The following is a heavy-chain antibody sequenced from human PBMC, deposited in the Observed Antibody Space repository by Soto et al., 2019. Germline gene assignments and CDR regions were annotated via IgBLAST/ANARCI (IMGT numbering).Heavy chain of an antibody. CDR2: INPNSGGT. J-gene: IGHJ6*02. CDR1: GYTFTGYY. Sequence: SVKVFFKASGYTFTGYYMHWVRQAPGQGLEWMGWINPNSGGTNYAQKFQGRVTMTRDTSISTAYMELSRLRSDDTAVYYCARARPFGVVNYGMDVWGQGTTVTVSS. D-gene: IGHD3-3*01. V-gene: IGHV1-2*02. CDR3: ARARPFGVVNYGMDV.